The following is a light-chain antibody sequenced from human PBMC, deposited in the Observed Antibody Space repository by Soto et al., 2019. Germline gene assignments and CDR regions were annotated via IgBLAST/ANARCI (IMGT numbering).Light chain of an antibody. CDR2: DVS. CDR3: SSYTGSSTLVV. J-gene: IGLJ7*01. Sequence: QSALTQPGSVSGSPGQSITISCTGTSSDVGGYNYVSWYQQHPGKAPKLMIYDVSNRPSGVSNRFSGSKSGNTASLTISGRQAEDQDDYYCSSYTGSSTLVVFGGGTQLTVL. V-gene: IGLV2-14*01. CDR1: SSDVGGYNY.